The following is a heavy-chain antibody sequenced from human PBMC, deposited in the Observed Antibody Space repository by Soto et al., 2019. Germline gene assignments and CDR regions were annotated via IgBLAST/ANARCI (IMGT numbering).Heavy chain of an antibody. CDR2: ISYDGSNK. D-gene: IGHD4-17*01. V-gene: IGHV3-30-3*01. CDR3: ARDFYGDYVDYYYGMDV. Sequence: QVQLVESGGGVVQPGRSLRLSCAASGFTFSSYAMHWVRQAPGKGLEWVAVISYDGSNKYYADSVKGRFTISRDNSKNTLYLQMNSLRAEDTAVYYCARDFYGDYVDYYYGMDVWGQGTTVTVSS. J-gene: IGHJ6*02. CDR1: GFTFSSYA.